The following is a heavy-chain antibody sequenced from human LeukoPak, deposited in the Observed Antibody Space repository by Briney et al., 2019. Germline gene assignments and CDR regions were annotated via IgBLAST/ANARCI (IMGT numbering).Heavy chain of an antibody. CDR3: ARALYSSGWLDY. D-gene: IGHD6-19*01. Sequence: ASVKVSCKASGYTFTGYYMHWVRQAPGQGLEWMGWINPNSGGTSYAQKFQGRVTMTRDTSISTAYMELSRLRSDDTAVYYCARALYSSGWLDYWGQGTLVTVSS. CDR1: GYTFTGYY. V-gene: IGHV1-2*02. CDR2: INPNSGGT. J-gene: IGHJ4*02.